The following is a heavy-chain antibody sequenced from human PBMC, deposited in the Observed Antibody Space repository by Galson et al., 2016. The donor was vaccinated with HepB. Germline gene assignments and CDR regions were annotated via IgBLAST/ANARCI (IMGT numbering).Heavy chain of an antibody. Sequence: SVKVSCKASGGTFSSYAINWARQAPGQGLEWMGGIIPLYGTTNYAQKFQGRVTITADESTSTAYMELSSLRSEDTAVYYCARVRDGYNKYYHYGLDVWGQGTMLTVSS. D-gene: IGHD5-24*01. J-gene: IGHJ6*02. CDR3: ARVRDGYNKYYHYGLDV. CDR2: IIPLYGTT. V-gene: IGHV1-69*13. CDR1: GGTFSSYA.